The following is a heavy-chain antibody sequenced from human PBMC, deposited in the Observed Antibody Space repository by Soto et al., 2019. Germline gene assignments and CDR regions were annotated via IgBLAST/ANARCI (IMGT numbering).Heavy chain of an antibody. CDR1: GFTFSSYS. D-gene: IGHD3-10*01. Sequence: PGGSLRLSCAASGFTFSSYSMNWVRQAPGKGLEWVSYISSSSSTIYYADSVKGRFTISRDNAKNSLYLQMNSLRAEDTAVYYCARDRSYYGSGSYDMDVWGQGTTVTVSS. CDR2: ISSSSSTI. V-gene: IGHV3-48*01. CDR3: ARDRSYYGSGSYDMDV. J-gene: IGHJ6*02.